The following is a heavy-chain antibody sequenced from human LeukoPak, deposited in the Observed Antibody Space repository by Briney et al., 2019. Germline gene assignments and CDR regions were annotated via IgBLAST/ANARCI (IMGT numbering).Heavy chain of an antibody. CDR2: VDPEDGET. CDR3: ATLSNEKQQRYDAFDI. V-gene: IGHV1-69-2*01. D-gene: IGHD6-13*01. CDR1: GYTFTDYY. J-gene: IGHJ3*02. Sequence: ASVKVSCKVSGYTFTDYYMHWVQQAPGKGLEWMGLVDPEDGETIYAEKFQGRVTITADTSTDTAYMELSSLRSEDTAVYYCATLSNEKQQRYDAFDIWGQGTMVTVSS.